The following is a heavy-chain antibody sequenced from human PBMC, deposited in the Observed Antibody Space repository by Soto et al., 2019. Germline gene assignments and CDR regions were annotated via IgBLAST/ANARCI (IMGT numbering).Heavy chain of an antibody. CDR1: GYTFTGYY. CDR2: INPNSGGT. Sequence: ASVKVSCKASGYTFTGYYMHWVRQAHGQGLERMGWINPNSGGTNYAQKLQGWVTMTRDTSISTAYMDLSRLRSDDTAVYYCAIDLLGIAVADAQGDYYYGMDVWGQGTTVTVSS. V-gene: IGHV1-2*04. J-gene: IGHJ6*02. D-gene: IGHD6-19*01. CDR3: AIDLLGIAVADAQGDYYYGMDV.